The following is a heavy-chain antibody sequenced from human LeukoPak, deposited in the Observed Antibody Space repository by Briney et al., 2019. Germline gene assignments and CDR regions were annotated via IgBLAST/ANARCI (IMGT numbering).Heavy chain of an antibody. V-gene: IGHV3-15*01. CDR3: TTDYRTHVLRFLEWSY. D-gene: IGHD3-3*01. Sequence: GGSLRLSCAASGFTFSNAWMSWVRQAPGKGLEWVGRIKSKTDGGTTDYAAPVKGRFTISRDDSKNTLYLQMNSLKTEDTAVYYCTTDYRTHVLRFLEWSYWGQGTLVTVSS. CDR1: GFTFSNAW. J-gene: IGHJ4*02. CDR2: IKSKTDGGTT.